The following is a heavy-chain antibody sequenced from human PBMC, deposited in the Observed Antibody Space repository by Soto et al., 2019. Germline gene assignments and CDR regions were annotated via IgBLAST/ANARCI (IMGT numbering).Heavy chain of an antibody. CDR2: IIPIFGTA. D-gene: IGHD4-17*01. J-gene: IGHJ2*01. V-gene: IGHV1-69*13. CDR3: ARSTTVTTSYWYFDL. Sequence: SVNVSCKASGGTFSSYAISWVRQAPGQGLEWMGGIIPIFGTANYAQKFQGRVTITADESTSTAYMELSSLRSEDTAVYYCARSTTVTTSYWYFDLWGRGTLVTVSS. CDR1: GGTFSSYA.